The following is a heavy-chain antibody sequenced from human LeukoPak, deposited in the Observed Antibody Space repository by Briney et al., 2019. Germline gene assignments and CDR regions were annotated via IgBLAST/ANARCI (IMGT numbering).Heavy chain of an antibody. J-gene: IGHJ4*02. D-gene: IGHD3-10*01. CDR3: TRHHSVRQLWFWYFDF. V-gene: IGHV4-39*01. CDR2: ISYSGST. CDR1: GGSFNPRSDC. Sequence: PSETLSLTCALSGGSFNPRSDCWGWIRQPPGKGLEWLGSISYSGSTFYTVSLRSRVSISVDTSKNQFSLKLTSVTAADTAMYYCTRHHSVRQLWFWYFDFWGQGSLVTVSS.